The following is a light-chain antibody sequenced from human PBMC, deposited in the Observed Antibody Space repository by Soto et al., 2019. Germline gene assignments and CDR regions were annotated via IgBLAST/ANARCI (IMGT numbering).Light chain of an antibody. V-gene: IGLV2-14*01. CDR3: ISYTTSSTWL. CDR1: SSDVGGYDY. CDR2: EVR. J-gene: IGLJ3*02. Sequence: QSVLTQPPSVSGSPGQSITISCTGTSSDVGGYDYVSWYQQRPGKAPKLLIYEVRNRPSGVSNRFSGSKSGNTASLRISGLQADDEGNFYCISYTTSSTWLFGGGTKVTVL.